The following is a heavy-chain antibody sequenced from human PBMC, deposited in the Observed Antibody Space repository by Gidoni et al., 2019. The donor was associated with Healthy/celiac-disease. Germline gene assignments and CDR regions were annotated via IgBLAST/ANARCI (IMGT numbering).Heavy chain of an antibody. CDR2: ISYDGNNT. J-gene: IGHJ1*01. D-gene: IGHD4-17*01. CDR3: ARAYGDYAQDWEYFQH. V-gene: IGHV3-30-3*01. CDR1: RLRFIGYA. Sequence: QVQRVWCGGGVVQPGGGLRLSCVAPRLRFIGYAMHWGRQAPGKGLDWVAVISYDGNNTYYADSVKGRFTISRDDSKNTLYLRMNSLRAEDTAVYYCARAYGDYAQDWEYFQHWGQGTLVTVSS.